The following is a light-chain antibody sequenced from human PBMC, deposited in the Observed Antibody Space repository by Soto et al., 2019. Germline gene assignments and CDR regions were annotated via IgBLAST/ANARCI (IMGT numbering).Light chain of an antibody. Sequence: VMTQSPATLSVSPGETATLSCRASHGVATNLAWYQQNPGQAPRLLIYGASTRATGVPARVSGSGSGTEFTLTISSLQSEDFAIYYCQDYNNWPYTFGQGTRLEIK. J-gene: IGKJ2*01. CDR2: GAS. CDR1: HGVATN. CDR3: QDYNNWPYT. V-gene: IGKV3-15*01.